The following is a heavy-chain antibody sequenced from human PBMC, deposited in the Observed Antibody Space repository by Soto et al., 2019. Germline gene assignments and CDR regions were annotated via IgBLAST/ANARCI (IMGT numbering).Heavy chain of an antibody. V-gene: IGHV3-23*01. J-gene: IGHJ4*02. CDR2: ISGSGGST. Sequence: GGALRLSCAASGFTFSSYAMSWVRQAPGKGLEWVPAISGSGGSTYYADSVKGRFTISRDNSKNTLYLQMNSLRAEDTAVYYCAKYYDSSGYYSNFGYWGQGTLVTVSS. D-gene: IGHD3-22*01. CDR1: GFTFSSYA. CDR3: AKYYDSSGYYSNFGY.